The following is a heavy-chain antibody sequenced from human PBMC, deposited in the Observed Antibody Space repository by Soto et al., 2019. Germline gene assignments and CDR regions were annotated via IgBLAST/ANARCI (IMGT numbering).Heavy chain of an antibody. CDR1: GFTFSSYG. V-gene: IGHV3-30*18. J-gene: IGHJ6*02. Sequence: GGSLRLSCAASGFTFSSYGMHWVRQAPGKGLEWVAVISYDGSNKYYADSVKGRFTISRDNSKNTLYLQMNSLRAEDTAVYYCAKAYRGITMVRGVTSDYYGMDVRGQGTTVTVSS. CDR2: ISYDGSNK. CDR3: AKAYRGITMVRGVTSDYYGMDV. D-gene: IGHD3-10*01.